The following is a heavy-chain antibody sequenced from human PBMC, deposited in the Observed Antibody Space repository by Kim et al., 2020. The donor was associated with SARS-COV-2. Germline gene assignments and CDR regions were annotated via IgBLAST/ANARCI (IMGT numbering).Heavy chain of an antibody. J-gene: IGHJ4*02. CDR2: FDPEDGET. V-gene: IGHV1-24*01. CDR1: GYTLTELS. Sequence: ASVKVSCKVSGYTLTELSMHWVRQAPGKGLEWMGGFDPEDGETIYAQKFQGRVTMTEATSTDTAYMELSSLRSEDTAGYYCAGRGFGELLMGDYWGQGTLVTVSS. D-gene: IGHD3-10*01. CDR3: AGRGFGELLMGDY.